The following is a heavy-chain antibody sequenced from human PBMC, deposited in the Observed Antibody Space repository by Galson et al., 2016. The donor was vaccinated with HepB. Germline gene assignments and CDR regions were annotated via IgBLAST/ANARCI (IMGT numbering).Heavy chain of an antibody. Sequence: QSGAEVKKPGESLKISCQGSGYRFTTYWIGWVRQMPGIGLEWMGIIYPGDSETKYSPSFQGQVTISVDKSISTVYLQWSGLKASDTAMYYCGRIGYSSGHDYWGQGTLVTVSP. CDR2: IYPGDSET. V-gene: IGHV5-51*01. CDR1: GYRFTTYW. D-gene: IGHD6-19*01. CDR3: GRIGYSSGHDY. J-gene: IGHJ4*02.